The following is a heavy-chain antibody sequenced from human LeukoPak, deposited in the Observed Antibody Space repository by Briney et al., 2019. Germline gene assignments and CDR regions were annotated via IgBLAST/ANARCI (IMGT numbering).Heavy chain of an antibody. D-gene: IGHD1-26*01. CDR2: IYYSGST. CDR3: ARYIVSYPHDAFDI. CDR1: GGSISSGSYY. J-gene: IGHJ3*02. Sequence: SETLSLTCTVSGGSISSGSYYWSWIRQPPGKGLEWIGYIYYSGSTSYNPSLKSRVTISVDTSKKQFSLKLSSVTAADTAFYYCARYIVSYPHDAFDIWGQGTMVTVSS. V-gene: IGHV4-61*01.